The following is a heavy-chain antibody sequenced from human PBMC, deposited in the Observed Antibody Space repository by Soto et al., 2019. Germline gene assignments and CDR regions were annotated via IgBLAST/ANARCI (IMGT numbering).Heavy chain of an antibody. V-gene: IGHV1-46*01. D-gene: IGHD4-17*01. J-gene: IGHJ6*02. Sequence: ASVKVSCKASGYSFSSSSMHWVRQAPGQGLEWVGISSPSSSTTSAQKFQGRVTMTRDTSTSTVYMELSSQRSEDTAVYYCARDRPMGFSYGDLYYYYYYGMDVWGQGTTVTVSS. CDR2: SSPSSST. CDR3: ARDRPMGFSYGDLYYYYYYGMDV. CDR1: GYSFSSSS.